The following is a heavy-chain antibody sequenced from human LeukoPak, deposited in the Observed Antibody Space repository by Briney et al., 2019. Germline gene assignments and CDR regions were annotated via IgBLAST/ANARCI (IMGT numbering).Heavy chain of an antibody. Sequence: SETLSLTCAVYGGSFRGYYWSWIRQPPGKGLEWLGEINHSASTNYSPPLKSRVTISVDTSKNQFSLKLSSVTAADTAVYYCARDSPYYYDSSGYYGSNAFDIWGQGTMVTVSS. V-gene: IGHV4-34*01. CDR2: INHSAST. D-gene: IGHD3-22*01. CDR3: ARDSPYYYDSSGYYGSNAFDI. CDR1: GGSFRGYY. J-gene: IGHJ3*02.